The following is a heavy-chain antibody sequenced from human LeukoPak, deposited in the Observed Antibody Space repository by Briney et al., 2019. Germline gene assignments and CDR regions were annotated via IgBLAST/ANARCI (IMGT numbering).Heavy chain of an antibody. CDR2: IDPSDSDT. D-gene: IGHD3-10*01. J-gene: IGHJ4*02. Sequence: GESLQISCEASGYNFTVYWIAWVRQMPGKGLEWMGIIDPSDSDTRYSPFFQGQVTISADKSISTAYLQWSSLKASDTAVYYCARRGIATYYVDYWGQGTQVTVSS. CDR3: ARRGIATYYVDY. V-gene: IGHV5-51*01. CDR1: GYNFTVYW.